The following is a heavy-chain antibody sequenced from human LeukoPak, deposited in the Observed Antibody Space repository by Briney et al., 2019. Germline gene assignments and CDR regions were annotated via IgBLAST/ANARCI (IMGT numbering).Heavy chain of an antibody. CDR3: ARWAGVTDY. D-gene: IGHD5-18*01. V-gene: IGHV3-7*01. Sequence: ASXXTFEXYWMSWVRQAPGKGPEWVANIKQDGSVEHYLDSVKGRFTISRDNAKNSLILQMNSLRAEDTAVYYCARWAGVTDYWGQGTLVTVSS. CDR2: IKQDGSVE. J-gene: IGHJ4*02. CDR1: XXTFEXYW.